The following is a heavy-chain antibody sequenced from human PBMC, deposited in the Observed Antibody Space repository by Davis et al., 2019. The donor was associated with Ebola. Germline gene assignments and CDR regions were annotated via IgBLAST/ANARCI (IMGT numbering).Heavy chain of an antibody. CDR2: IKQDGSEK. CDR3: AILKGTYGMDV. J-gene: IGHJ6*02. V-gene: IGHV3-7*01. Sequence: GESLKISCAASGFTFTSYAMNWVRQAPGKGLEWVANIKQDGSEKYYVDSMKGRFTISRDNAKNSLYLQMSRLRAEDTAVYYCAILKGTYGMDVWGQGTTVTVSS. CDR1: GFTFTSYA. D-gene: IGHD3-10*01.